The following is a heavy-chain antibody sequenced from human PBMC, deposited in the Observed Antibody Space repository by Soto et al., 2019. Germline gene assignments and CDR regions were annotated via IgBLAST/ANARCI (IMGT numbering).Heavy chain of an antibody. CDR1: GGTFSSYA. CDR2: IIPIFGTA. CDR3: ASDVTTAD. J-gene: IGHJ4*02. D-gene: IGHD2-21*02. Sequence: GASVKVSCKASGGTFSSYAISWVRQAPGQGLEWMGGIIPIFGTANYAQKLQGRVTMTTDTSTSTAYMELRSLRSDDTAVYYCASDVTTADWGQGTLVTVSS. V-gene: IGHV1-69*05.